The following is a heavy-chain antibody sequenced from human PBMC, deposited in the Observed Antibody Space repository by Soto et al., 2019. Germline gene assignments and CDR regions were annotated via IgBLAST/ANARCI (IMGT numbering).Heavy chain of an antibody. CDR3: ASRKYRSSTSCYYEDAFDI. CDR1: GYSFTSYW. Sequence: PGAPPKISCKGSGYSFTSYWISRVRQMPGKDMEGMGRVDPSDSYTNYSPSFQGHVTISADKSISTAYLQWSSLKASDTAMYYCASRKYRSSTSCYYEDAFDIWGQGTMVTVSS. J-gene: IGHJ3*02. CDR2: VDPSDSYT. V-gene: IGHV5-10-1*01. D-gene: IGHD2-2*01.